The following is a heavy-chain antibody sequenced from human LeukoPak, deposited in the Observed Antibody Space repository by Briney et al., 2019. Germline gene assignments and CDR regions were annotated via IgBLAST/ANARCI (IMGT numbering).Heavy chain of an antibody. D-gene: IGHD3-22*01. CDR2: IKSDGSDT. Sequence: GGSLRLSCAASGFAFSTYWMHWVRQAPGKGLVWVTRIKSDGSDTTYADSVKGRFTISRDNSKNTLYLQMNSLRAEDTAVYYCAAYYYDSSGLSWGQGTMVTVSS. CDR1: GFAFSTYW. V-gene: IGHV3-74*01. J-gene: IGHJ3*01. CDR3: AAYYYDSSGLS.